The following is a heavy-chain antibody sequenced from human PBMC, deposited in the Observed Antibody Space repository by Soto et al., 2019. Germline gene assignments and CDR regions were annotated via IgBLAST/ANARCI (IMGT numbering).Heavy chain of an antibody. Sequence: EVQLLESGGGLVQPGGSLRLSCAASGFTISRNAMYWVRQAPGKGLEWVSAISDRGDATHYADSVKGRFTISRDTSKNTLYLQMNTLRVEDTAVYYCAKDKPGTTSFDYWGRGTPVTVSS. CDR1: GFTISRNA. CDR2: ISDRGDAT. D-gene: IGHD1-1*01. J-gene: IGHJ4*02. CDR3: AKDKPGTTSFDY. V-gene: IGHV3-23*01.